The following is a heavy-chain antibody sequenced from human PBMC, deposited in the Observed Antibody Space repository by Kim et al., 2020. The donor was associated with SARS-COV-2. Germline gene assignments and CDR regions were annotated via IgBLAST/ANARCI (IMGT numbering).Heavy chain of an antibody. V-gene: IGHV3-23*01. D-gene: IGHD3-3*01. CDR3: AKDPYYDFCSGYYFAS. Sequence: GLEWVSAISDSGGSTYYADSVKGRFTISRDNSKNTLFLRMNSLGADDTAVYYCAKDPYYDFCSGYYFASWGQRSLVTVSS. J-gene: IGHJ4*02. CDR2: ISDSGGST.